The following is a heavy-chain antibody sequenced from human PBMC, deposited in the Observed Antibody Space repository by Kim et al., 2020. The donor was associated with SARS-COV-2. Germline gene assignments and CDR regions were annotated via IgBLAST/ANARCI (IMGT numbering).Heavy chain of an antibody. V-gene: IGHV4-31*03. D-gene: IGHD2-2*01. Sequence: SETLSLTCTVSGGSISSGGYYWSWIRQHPGKGLEWIGYIYYSGSTYYNPSLKSRVTISVDTSKNQFSLKLSSVTAADTAVYYCARTIVVVPAAPGNYGMDVWGQGTTVTVSS. CDR2: IYYSGST. J-gene: IGHJ6*02. CDR3: ARTIVVVPAAPGNYGMDV. CDR1: GGSISSGGYY.